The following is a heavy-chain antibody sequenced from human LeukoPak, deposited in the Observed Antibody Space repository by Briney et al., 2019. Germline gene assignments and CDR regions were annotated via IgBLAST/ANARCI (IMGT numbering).Heavy chain of an antibody. CDR2: IYYSGST. J-gene: IGHJ4*02. D-gene: IGHD2-2*01. V-gene: IGHV4-39*01. CDR1: GGSISSSNYY. CDR3: ASPCCSTSCYFEFDY. Sequence: SETLSLTCTVSGGSISSSNYYWGWIRQPPGKGLEWIATIYYSGSTYYNPSLKSRVTISVDTSKNQFSLKLSSVTAADTAVYYCASPCCSTSCYFEFDYWGQGTLVTVSS.